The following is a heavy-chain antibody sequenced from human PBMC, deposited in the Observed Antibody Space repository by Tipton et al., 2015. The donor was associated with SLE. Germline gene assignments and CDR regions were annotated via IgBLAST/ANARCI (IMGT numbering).Heavy chain of an antibody. CDR2: INTNTGNP. CDR3: ARDYYASGSPLGFDP. J-gene: IGHJ5*02. V-gene: IGHV7-4-1*02. D-gene: IGHD3-10*01. Sequence: QLVQSGAEVKKPGASVKVSCKASGYTFTTYALNWVRQAPGQGLEWMGWINTNTGNPTYAQGFTGRFVFSLDTSVSTAYLQISSLKAEDTAVYYCARDYYASGSPLGFDPWGQGTLVTVSS. CDR1: GYTFTTYA.